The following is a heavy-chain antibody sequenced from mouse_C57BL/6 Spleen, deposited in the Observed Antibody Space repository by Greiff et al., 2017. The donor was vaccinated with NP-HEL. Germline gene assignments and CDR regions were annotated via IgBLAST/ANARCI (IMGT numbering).Heavy chain of an antibody. D-gene: IGHD1-1*01. V-gene: IGHV2-2*01. J-gene: IGHJ4*01. CDR1: GFSLTSYG. Sequence: QVQLKQSGPGLVQPSQSLSITCTVSGFSLTSYGVHWVRQSPGKGLEWLGVIWSGGSTDYNAAFISRLSISKDNSKSQVFFKMNSLQADDTAIYYCARNFATVVERYYAMDYWGQGTSVTVSS. CDR2: IWSGGST. CDR3: ARNFATVVERYYAMDY.